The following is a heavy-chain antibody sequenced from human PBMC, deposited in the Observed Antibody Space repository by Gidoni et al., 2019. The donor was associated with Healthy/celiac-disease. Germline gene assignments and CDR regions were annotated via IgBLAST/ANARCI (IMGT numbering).Heavy chain of an antibody. J-gene: IGHJ6*02. CDR3: ARAVVTGIHLYYYGMDV. V-gene: IGHV4-39*01. Sequence: QLQLQESGPGLVKPSETLSLTCTVPGGSIRSSSYYWGWIRQPPGKGLEWIGSIYYSGSTYYNPSLKSRVTISVDTSKNQFSLKLSSVTAADTAVYYCARAVVTGIHLYYYGMDVWGQGTTVTVSS. D-gene: IGHD1-20*01. CDR1: GGSIRSSSYY. CDR2: IYYSGST.